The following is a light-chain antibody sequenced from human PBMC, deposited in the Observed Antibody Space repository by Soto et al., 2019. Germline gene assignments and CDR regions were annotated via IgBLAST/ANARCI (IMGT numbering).Light chain of an antibody. CDR1: QSVFFSSYNQDI. CDR2: WAS. Sequence: DIVMTQSPDSLAVSLGERATINCKSSQSVFFSSYNQDILAWYQQKPGQHPKLLIYWASTREAGVPDRFSGSGAGTDFTITISSVQAEDVAVYSCQQYCSTPLTFGGGTKVEIK. V-gene: IGKV4-1*01. CDR3: QQYCSTPLT. J-gene: IGKJ4*01.